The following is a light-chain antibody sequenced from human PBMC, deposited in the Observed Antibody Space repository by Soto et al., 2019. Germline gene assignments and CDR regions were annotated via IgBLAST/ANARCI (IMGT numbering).Light chain of an antibody. CDR3: QQYGRSPFT. J-gene: IGKJ5*01. CDR2: GAS. CDR1: QSVSSSY. Sequence: EIVLTQSPGTLSLSPGERATLSRRASQSVSSSYLAWYQQKPGQAPRLLIYGASSRATGIPGRFSGSGSGTDFTLTISRLEPEDFAVYYCQQYGRSPFTFGLGTRLEIK. V-gene: IGKV3-20*01.